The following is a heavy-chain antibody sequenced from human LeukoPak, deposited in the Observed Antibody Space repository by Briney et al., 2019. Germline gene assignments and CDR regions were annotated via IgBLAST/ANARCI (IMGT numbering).Heavy chain of an antibody. CDR3: AKVEFGDRYFFEY. J-gene: IGHJ4*02. CDR2: VGDSGAST. V-gene: IGHV3-23*01. CDR1: GFAFSHYA. Sequence: GGSLRLSCAASGFAFSHYAMNWVRQTPGKGLEWVSGVGDSGASTYYADSVKGRFTISRDNSKNTLYLQMNSLRAEDTAIYYCAKVEFGDRYFFEYWGQGTLVTVSS. D-gene: IGHD2-21*01.